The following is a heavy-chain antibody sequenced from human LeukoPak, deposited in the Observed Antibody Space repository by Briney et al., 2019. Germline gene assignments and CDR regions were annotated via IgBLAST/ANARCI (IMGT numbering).Heavy chain of an antibody. V-gene: IGHV3-23*01. Sequence: PGGSLRLSCAASGFTFSSHWMHWVRQAPGKGLEWVSSISGSGGSTYYADSVKGRFTISRDNSKNTLYLQMNSLRPEDTAVYFCANGGLWLPTRTDWGQGTLVTVSS. CDR2: ISGSGGST. CDR3: ANGGLWLPTRTD. J-gene: IGHJ4*02. CDR1: GFTFSSHW. D-gene: IGHD5-18*01.